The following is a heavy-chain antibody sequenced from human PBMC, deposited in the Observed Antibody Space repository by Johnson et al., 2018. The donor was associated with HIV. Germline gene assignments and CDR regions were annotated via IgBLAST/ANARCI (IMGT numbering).Heavy chain of an antibody. J-gene: IGHJ3*02. V-gene: IGHV3-30-3*01. D-gene: IGHD3-10*01. Sequence: QVQLVESGGGVVRPGGSLRLSCAASGFTFSNYAMYWVRQAPGKGLEWVAAISYDGSTKYYADSVKDRFTISRDNAKNSLYLQMNSLRAEDTAVYYCARDRGGPVRDDAFDIWGQGTMVTVSS. CDR3: ARDRGGPVRDDAFDI. CDR2: ISYDGSTK. CDR1: GFTFSNYA.